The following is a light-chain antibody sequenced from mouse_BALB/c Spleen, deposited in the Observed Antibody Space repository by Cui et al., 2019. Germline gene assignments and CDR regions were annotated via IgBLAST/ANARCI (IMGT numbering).Light chain of an antibody. CDR2: DTS. V-gene: IGKV4-55*01. Sequence: QIVLTQSAAIMSASPGEKVTMTCSASSSVSYMYWYQQKPGSTPRLLIYDTSNLASGVPGRFSGSGSGTSYSLTISRMEAEDAATYYCQQWSSYPRTFGGGTKLEIK. CDR3: QQWSSYPRT. J-gene: IGKJ1*01. CDR1: SSVSY.